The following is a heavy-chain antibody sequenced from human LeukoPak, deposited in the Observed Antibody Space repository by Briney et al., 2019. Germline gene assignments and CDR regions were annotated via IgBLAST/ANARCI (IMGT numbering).Heavy chain of an antibody. CDR3: TKDPYRSTSFYYYAMGV. CDR1: GFTFNYYG. J-gene: IGHJ6*02. D-gene: IGHD6-13*01. Sequence: GRSLRLSCAAPGFTFNYYGIHWVRQAPGKGLEWVAVISFDGTNKYYTDSVKGRFTISRDNSKNTVNLQLNSLRVEDTAVYYCTKDPYRSTSFYYYAMGVWGQGTPVTVSS. CDR2: ISFDGTNK. V-gene: IGHV3-30*18.